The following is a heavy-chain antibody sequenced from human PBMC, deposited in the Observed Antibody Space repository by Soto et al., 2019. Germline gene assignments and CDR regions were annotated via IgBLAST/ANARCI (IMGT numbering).Heavy chain of an antibody. CDR2: IKQGGSEK. D-gene: IGHD3-3*01. CDR1: GFTFSSYW. V-gene: IGHV3-7*01. Sequence: PGGSLRLSCAASGFTFSSYWMSWVRQAPGKGLEWVGNIKQGGSEKYNVDSVKGRFTISRDHAKKLSYLQMNSLRAEDTAVYYCARDGPGQDYDFWSGYYYYYYYGMDVWGQGTTVTVSS. J-gene: IGHJ6*02. CDR3: ARDGPGQDYDFWSGYYYYYYYGMDV.